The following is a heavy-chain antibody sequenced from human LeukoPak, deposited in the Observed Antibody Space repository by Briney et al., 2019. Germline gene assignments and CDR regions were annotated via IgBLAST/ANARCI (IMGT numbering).Heavy chain of an antibody. CDR2: INPNSGGT. V-gene: IGHV1-2*06. D-gene: IGHD2-2*01. CDR3: AREVPAAPGDY. Sequence: ASVKVSRKASGYTFTRYYMHWVRQAPGQGLEWMGRINPNSGGTNYAQKFQGRVTMTRDTSIGTAYMELSRLRSDDTAVYYCAREVPAAPGDYWGQGTLVTVSS. CDR1: GYTFTRYY. J-gene: IGHJ4*02.